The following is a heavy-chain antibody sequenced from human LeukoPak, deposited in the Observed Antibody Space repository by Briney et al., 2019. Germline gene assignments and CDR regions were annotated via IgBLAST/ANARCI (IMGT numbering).Heavy chain of an antibody. J-gene: IGHJ6*02. CDR2: INPSGGST. Sequence: ASAKVSCKASGYTFTSYYMHWVRQAPGQGLEWMGIINPSGGSTSYAQKFQGRVTMTRDTSTSTVYMELSSLRSEDTAVYYCARDGSSGVYYYYGMDVWGQGTTVTVSS. V-gene: IGHV1-46*01. CDR1: GYTFTSYY. CDR3: ARDGSSGVYYYYGMDV. D-gene: IGHD3-22*01.